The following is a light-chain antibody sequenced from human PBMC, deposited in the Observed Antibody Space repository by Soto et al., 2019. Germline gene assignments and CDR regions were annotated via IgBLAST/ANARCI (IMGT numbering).Light chain of an antibody. V-gene: IGKV3-20*01. CDR1: QSVSSSY. Sequence: EIVLTQSPGTLSLSPGERATLSCRASQSVSSSYLAWYQHKPGRAPRLLIDGTSSRATGIPDRFSGSGSGTDFSLTISSLQSEEFAVYYCQQYDDGHPYTLGQGTKVDIK. CDR3: QQYDDGHPYT. CDR2: GTS. J-gene: IGKJ2*01.